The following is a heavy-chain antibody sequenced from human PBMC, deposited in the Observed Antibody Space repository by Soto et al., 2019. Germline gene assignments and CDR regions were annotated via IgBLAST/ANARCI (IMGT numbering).Heavy chain of an antibody. J-gene: IGHJ4*02. D-gene: IGHD2-15*01. Sequence: GGSLRLSCAASGFTFSSYAMSWVRQAPGKGLEWVSAISGSGGSTYYADSVKGQFTISRDNSKNTLYLQMNSLRAEDTAVYYCAKVYCSGGSCLNYFDYWGQGTLVTVSS. CDR2: ISGSGGST. V-gene: IGHV3-23*01. CDR3: AKVYCSGGSCLNYFDY. CDR1: GFTFSSYA.